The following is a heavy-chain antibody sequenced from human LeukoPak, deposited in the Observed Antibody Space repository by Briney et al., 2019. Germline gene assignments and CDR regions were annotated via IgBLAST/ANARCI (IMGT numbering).Heavy chain of an antibody. J-gene: IGHJ4*02. CDR3: ARLEGWGSSGWSPASLDY. D-gene: IGHD6-19*01. CDR2: IFPGDSDT. V-gene: IGHV5-51*07. CDR1: GYSFTTYW. Sequence: GASLQISCKGSGYSFTTYWIAWVHQLPGKRLELMGIIFPGDSDTRYSPSFQGQVTISADKSNNTAYLQWSSLKASDTAMYYCARLEGWGSSGWSPASLDYWGQGTLVTVSS.